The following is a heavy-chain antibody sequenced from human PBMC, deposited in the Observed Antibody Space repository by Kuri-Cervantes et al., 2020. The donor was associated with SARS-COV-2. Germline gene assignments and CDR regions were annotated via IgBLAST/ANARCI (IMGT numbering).Heavy chain of an antibody. D-gene: IGHD1-26*01. J-gene: IGHJ4*02. CDR2: INPNSGGT. CDR1: GYTFTGYY. Sequence: ASVKVSCKASGYTFTGYYMHWVRQAPGQGLEWMGWINPNSGGTNYAQKFQGRVTMTRDTSISTAYMELSRLRSDDTAVYYGARDSLLSGSYHFDYWGQGTLVTVSS. CDR3: ARDSLLSGSYHFDY. V-gene: IGHV1-2*02.